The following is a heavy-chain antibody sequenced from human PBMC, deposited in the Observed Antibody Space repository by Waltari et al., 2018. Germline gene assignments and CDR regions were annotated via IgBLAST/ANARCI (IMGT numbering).Heavy chain of an antibody. CDR2: LEPEDGET. J-gene: IGHJ4*02. CDR1: GYTLTELS. Sequence: QVQLVQSGAEVKKPGASVKVSCKVSGYTLTELSMHWVRQALGKGLEWMGVLEPEDGETIYAQKFQGRGTMTEDTSTDTAYMELSSLRSEDTAVYYCAAYITVGREDDYWGQGTLVTVSS. V-gene: IGHV1-24*01. D-gene: IGHD6-19*01. CDR3: AAYITVGREDDY.